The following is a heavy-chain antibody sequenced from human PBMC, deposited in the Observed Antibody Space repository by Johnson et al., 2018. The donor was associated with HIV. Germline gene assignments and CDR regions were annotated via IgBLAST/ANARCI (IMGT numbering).Heavy chain of an antibody. CDR2: ISYDGSNK. J-gene: IGHJ3*02. CDR1: GFTFSSYA. Sequence: QVQLVESGGGVVQPGRSLRLSCAASGFTFSSYAMHWVRQAPGKGLEWVAVISYDGSNKYYADSVKGRFTISRDNSKNTLYLQMNSLRAEDTAVYYCARDGTYLYEKSGYADGFDIRGQGKMVTVSS. CDR3: ARDGTYLYEKSGYADGFDI. D-gene: IGHD3-22*01. V-gene: IGHV3-30-3*01.